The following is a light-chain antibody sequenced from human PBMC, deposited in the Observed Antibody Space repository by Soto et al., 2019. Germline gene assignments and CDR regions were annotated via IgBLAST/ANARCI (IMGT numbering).Light chain of an antibody. CDR2: GAS. V-gene: IGKV3-15*01. CDR3: QQYHNWPPQYT. CDR1: QTVSSN. Sequence: EIVMTQSPATLSVSPGERATVSCRASQTVSSNLAWYQQKPGQAPRRLIHGASTRSTGVAARFSGGGSGTEFPLNISRLQSEDFAVYYCQQYHNWPPQYTFGQGTKLQIK. J-gene: IGKJ2*01.